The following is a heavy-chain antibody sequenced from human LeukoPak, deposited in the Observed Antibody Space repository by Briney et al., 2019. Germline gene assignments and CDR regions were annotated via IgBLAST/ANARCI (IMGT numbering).Heavy chain of an antibody. D-gene: IGHD1-26*01. V-gene: IGHV3-30-3*01. J-gene: IGHJ4*02. CDR1: GFTFSSYA. CDR3: ARDRHSGSYYGYFDY. CDR2: ISDDGTNK. Sequence: PGRALRLSCAASGFTFSSYAMHWVRQAPGKGLEWVAVISDDGTNKHYTDSVKGRFTISRDRSKNTLYLQMNSLRAEDTAVYYCARDRHSGSYYGYFDYWGQGTLVTVSS.